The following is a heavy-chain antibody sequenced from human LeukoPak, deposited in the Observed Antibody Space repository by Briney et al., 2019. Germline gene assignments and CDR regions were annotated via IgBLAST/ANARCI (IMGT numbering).Heavy chain of an antibody. CDR1: GGSISSGSYY. J-gene: IGHJ4*02. D-gene: IGHD6-19*01. CDR3: ARGGSGWYSY. V-gene: IGHV4-61*02. Sequence: SQTLSLTCTVSGGSISSGSYYWSWIRQPAGKGLEWIGRIYTSGSTNYNPSLESRVTISVDTSKNQFSLKLSSVTAADTAVYYCARGGSGWYSYWGQGTLVTVSS. CDR2: IYTSGST.